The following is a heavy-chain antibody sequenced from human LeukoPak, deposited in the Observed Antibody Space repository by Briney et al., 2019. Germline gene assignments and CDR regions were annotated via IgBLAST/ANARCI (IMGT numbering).Heavy chain of an antibody. V-gene: IGHV3-7*01. CDR1: GFTFSTYW. D-gene: IGHD6-13*01. J-gene: IGHJ4*02. CDR2: IKHDGSAK. CDR3: ASIAAADFDY. Sequence: GGSLRLSCAASGFTFSTYWMTWVRQAPEKGLEWVANIKHDGSAKYYVDSVKGRFTISRDNAKNSLYLQMNSLRAEDTAVYYCASIAAADFDYWGQGTLVTVSS.